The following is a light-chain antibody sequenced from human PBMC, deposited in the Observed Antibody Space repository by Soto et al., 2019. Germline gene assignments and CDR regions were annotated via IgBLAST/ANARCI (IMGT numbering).Light chain of an antibody. CDR2: GNT. CDR3: QSYDNIRSVSRV. V-gene: IGLV1-40*01. CDR1: SSNIGAGYD. J-gene: IGLJ3*02. Sequence: QSVLTQPPSVSGALGQRVTISCTGSSSNIGAGYDVHWYQQFPGTAPKLLIFGNTNRPSGVPDRFSGSKSGTSASLAITGLQAEDEADYYCQSYDNIRSVSRVFGGGTQLTVL.